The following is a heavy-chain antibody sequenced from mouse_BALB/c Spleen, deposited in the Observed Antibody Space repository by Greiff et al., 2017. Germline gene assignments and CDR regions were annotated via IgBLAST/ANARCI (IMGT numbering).Heavy chain of an antibody. Sequence: DVMLVESGGGLVQPGGSRKLSCAASGFTFSSFGMHWVRQAPEKGLEWVAYISSGSSTIYYADTVKGRFTISRDNPKNTLFLQMTSLRSEDTAMYYCAREGSNWDPFAYWGQGTLVTVSA. CDR1: GFTFSSFG. V-gene: IGHV5-17*02. CDR3: AREGSNWDPFAY. J-gene: IGHJ3*01. D-gene: IGHD4-1*01. CDR2: ISSGSSTI.